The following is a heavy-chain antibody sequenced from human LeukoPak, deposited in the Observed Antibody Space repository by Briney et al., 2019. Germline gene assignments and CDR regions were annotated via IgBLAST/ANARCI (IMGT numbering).Heavy chain of an antibody. CDR1: GGSISSYY. Sequence: SETLSLTCTVSGGSISSYYWSWIRQPPGKGLERIGYIYYSGSTNYNPSLKSRVTISVDRSKNQFSLKLSSVTAADTAVYYCARHVTWWELQSYWYFDLWGRGTLVTVSS. D-gene: IGHD1-26*01. V-gene: IGHV4-59*08. CDR2: IYYSGST. CDR3: ARHVTWWELQSYWYFDL. J-gene: IGHJ2*01.